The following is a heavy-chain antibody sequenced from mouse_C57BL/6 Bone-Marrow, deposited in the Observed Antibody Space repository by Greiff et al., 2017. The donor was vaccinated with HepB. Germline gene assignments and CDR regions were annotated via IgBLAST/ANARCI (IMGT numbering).Heavy chain of an antibody. Sequence: EVQVVESGEGLVKPGGSLKLSCAASGFTFSSYAMSWVRQTPEKRLEWVAYISSGGDYIYYADTVKGRFTISRDNARNTLYLQMSSLKSEDTAMDYCTRDQRGGYHGYFDVWGTGTTVTVTS. J-gene: IGHJ1*03. V-gene: IGHV5-9-1*02. CDR3: TRDQRGGYHGYFDV. CDR1: GFTFSSYA. CDR2: ISSGGDYI. D-gene: IGHD2-2*01.